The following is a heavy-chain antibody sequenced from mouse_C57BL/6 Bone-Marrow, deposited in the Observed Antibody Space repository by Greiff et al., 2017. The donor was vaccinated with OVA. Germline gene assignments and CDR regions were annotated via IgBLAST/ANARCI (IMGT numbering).Heavy chain of an antibody. CDR3: GPDGAY. J-gene: IGHJ3*01. Sequence: QVHVKQPGAELVRPGTSVKLSCKASGYTFTSYWMHWVKQRPGQGLEWIGVIDPSDSYTNYNQKFKGKATLTVDTSYSTAYMQLSSLTSEDSAVYDCGPDGAYWGQGTLVTVSA. CDR2: IDPSDSYT. V-gene: IGHV1-59*01. CDR1: GYTFTSYW.